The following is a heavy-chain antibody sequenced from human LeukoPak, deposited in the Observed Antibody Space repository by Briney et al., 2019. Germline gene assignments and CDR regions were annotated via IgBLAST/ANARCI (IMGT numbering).Heavy chain of an antibody. CDR3: AREGTVSGREQLRFLYGYSQIPTDY. D-gene: IGHD5-18*01. J-gene: IGHJ4*02. CDR1: GFTFSSYG. Sequence: GGSLRLSCAASGFTFSSYGMHWVRQAPGKGLEWVAVIWYDGSNKYYADSVKGRFTISRDNSKNTLYLQMNSLRAEDTAVYYCAREGTVSGREQLRFLYGYSQIPTDYWGQGTLVTVSS. CDR2: IWYDGSNK. V-gene: IGHV3-33*01.